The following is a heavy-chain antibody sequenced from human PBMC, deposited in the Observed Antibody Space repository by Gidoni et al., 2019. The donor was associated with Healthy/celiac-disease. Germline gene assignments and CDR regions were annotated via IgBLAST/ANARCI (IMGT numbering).Heavy chain of an antibody. CDR3: ARDRVYGGNSGVWYFDY. CDR1: GFPFSSSR. CDR2: ISSSSSYR. J-gene: IGHJ4*02. D-gene: IGHD2-21*02. Sequence: ELQLVESGGGLVKPGGSLRLSCAASGFPFSSSRMNWVRQAPGKGLEWVSSISSSSSYRYYAESVKGRVTISRDNAKNSLYLQMNSLRAEDTAVYYCARDRVYGGNSGVWYFDYWGQGTLVTVSS. V-gene: IGHV3-21*01.